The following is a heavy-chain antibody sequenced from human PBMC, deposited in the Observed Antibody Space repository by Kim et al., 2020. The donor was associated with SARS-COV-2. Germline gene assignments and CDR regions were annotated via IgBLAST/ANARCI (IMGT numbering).Heavy chain of an antibody. J-gene: IGHJ4*02. CDR2: IHYDGSP. V-gene: IGHV4-31*03. CDR3: ARVRVGHITPFYH. Sequence: SETLSLTCSISGVSVNTGGYYWSWIRQHAGKGLEWIAYIHYDGSPFYNPALEARVSISLDRAENQLSLKLTAMTAADTAGYYCARVRVGHITPFYHWGQG. D-gene: IGHD1-26*01. CDR1: GVSVNTGGYY.